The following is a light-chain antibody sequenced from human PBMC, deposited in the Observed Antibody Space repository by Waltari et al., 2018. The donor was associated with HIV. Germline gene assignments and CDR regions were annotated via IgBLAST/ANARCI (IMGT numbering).Light chain of an antibody. CDR1: QSVISNY. CDR2: DTA. Sequence: EIVLKQSPGTLSLSPGETATLSCRASQSVISNYLAWYQQKPGQAPRLLIYDTASRATGIPDRISGSGSGTVFTLTISRLEPEDFAVYYCHQYGTSPTFGQGTKLEIK. CDR3: HQYGTSPT. J-gene: IGKJ2*01. V-gene: IGKV3-20*01.